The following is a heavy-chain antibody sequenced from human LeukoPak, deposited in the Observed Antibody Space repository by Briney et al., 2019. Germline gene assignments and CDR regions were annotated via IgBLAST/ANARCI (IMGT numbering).Heavy chain of an antibody. CDR3: VNGDIAAAGNYYYYGMDV. J-gene: IGHJ6*02. Sequence: PGGSLRLSCAASGFTFSSYAMSWVRQAPGKGLEWVSAISGSGGSTYYADSVKGRFTISRDNSKNTLYLQMNSLRAEDTAVYYCVNGDIAAAGNYYYYGMDVWGQGTTVTVSS. V-gene: IGHV3-23*01. CDR1: GFTFSSYA. CDR2: ISGSGGST. D-gene: IGHD6-13*01.